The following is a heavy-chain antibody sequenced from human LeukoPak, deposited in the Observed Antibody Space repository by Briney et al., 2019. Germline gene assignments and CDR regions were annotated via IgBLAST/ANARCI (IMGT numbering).Heavy chain of an antibody. D-gene: IGHD3-9*01. CDR1: GGSISSGIYY. V-gene: IGHV4-39*01. CDR2: IYYSGST. CDR3: ATYDILTGYYRGWFDY. J-gene: IGHJ4*02. Sequence: PSETLSLTCTVSGGSISSGIYYWGWIRQPPGKGLEWIGSIYYSGSTYYNPSLKSRVTISVDTSKNQFSLKLSSVTAADTAVYYCATYDILTGYYRGWFDYWGQGTLVTVSS.